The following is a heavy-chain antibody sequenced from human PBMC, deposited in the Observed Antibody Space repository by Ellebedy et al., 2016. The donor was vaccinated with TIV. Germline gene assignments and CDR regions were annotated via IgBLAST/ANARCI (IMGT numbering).Heavy chain of an antibody. V-gene: IGHV1-18*04. CDR2: IAVYNGHT. Sequence: ASVKVSXXDSGYSLSDYYVHWVRQAPGQGLEWMGWIAVYNGHTKYAQKFQDRVVMTTETATSTVYMELRSLRSDDTAVYYGARSRLGGGHWYFDFWGRGTLVTVSS. CDR1: GYSLSDYY. CDR3: ARSRLGGGHWYFDF. D-gene: IGHD3-10*01. J-gene: IGHJ2*01.